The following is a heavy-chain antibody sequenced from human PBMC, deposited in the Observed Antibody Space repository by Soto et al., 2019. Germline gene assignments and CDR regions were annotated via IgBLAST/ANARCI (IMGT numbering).Heavy chain of an antibody. D-gene: IGHD6-6*01. CDR2: INHSGST. CDR3: ARGAERGAARLYYYYGMDV. CDR1: GGSFSGYY. V-gene: IGHV4-34*01. Sequence: SETLSLTCAVYGGSFSGYYWSWIRQPPGKGLEWIGEINHSGSTNYNPSLKSRVTISVDTSKNQFSLKLSSVTAADTAVYYCARGAERGAARLYYYYGMDVWGQGTTVTVSS. J-gene: IGHJ6*02.